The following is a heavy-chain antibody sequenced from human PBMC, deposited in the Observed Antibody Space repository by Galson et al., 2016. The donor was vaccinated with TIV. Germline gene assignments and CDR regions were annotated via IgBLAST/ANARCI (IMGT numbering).Heavy chain of an antibody. J-gene: IGHJ4*02. CDR1: GFTFSSYE. D-gene: IGHD2-2*01. V-gene: IGHV3-48*03. CDR3: ARGRGYCDTTSCYVDY. Sequence: SLRLSCAASGFTFSSYEMNWVRQAPGKGLEWVSYIIESGRSTYYADSVKGRFSISRDNAKNSLYLQMSSLRAEDTAVYYCARGRGYCDTTSCYVDYWGQGTLVTASS. CDR2: IIESGRST.